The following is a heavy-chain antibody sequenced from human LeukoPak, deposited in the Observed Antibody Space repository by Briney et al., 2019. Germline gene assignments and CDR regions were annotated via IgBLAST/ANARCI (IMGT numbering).Heavy chain of an antibody. J-gene: IGHJ5*02. CDR1: SGSISSYY. V-gene: IGHV4-59*01. D-gene: IGHD2-2*01. Sequence: TPSQTLSLTCAVSSGSISSYYWSWIRQPPGKGLEWIGYIYYSGSTNYNPSLKSRVTISVDTSKNQFSLKLSSATAADTAVYYCARGLASYCSSTSCPYDPWGQGTLVTVSS. CDR2: IYYSGST. CDR3: ARGLASYCSSTSCPYDP.